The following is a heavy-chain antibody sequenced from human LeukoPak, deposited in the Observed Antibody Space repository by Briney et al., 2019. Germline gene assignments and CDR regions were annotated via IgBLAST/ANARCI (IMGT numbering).Heavy chain of an antibody. CDR3: ARGDPGHFDY. D-gene: IGHD2-21*02. V-gene: IGHV3-74*03. Sequence: GGSLRLSCAASGFTVSSNYMNWVRQAPGKGLVWVSRVKSDGSTTTYADSVKGRFTISRDNAKNTLYLQMNSLRAEDTAVYYCARGDPGHFDYWGQGTLVTVSS. CDR2: VKSDGSTT. J-gene: IGHJ4*02. CDR1: GFTVSSNY.